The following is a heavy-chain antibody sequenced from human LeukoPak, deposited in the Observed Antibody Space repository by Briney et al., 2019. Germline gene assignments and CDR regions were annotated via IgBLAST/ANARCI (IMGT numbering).Heavy chain of an antibody. CDR1: AGSISSGSYY. J-gene: IGHJ4*02. V-gene: IGHV4-61*02. D-gene: IGHD3-22*01. CDR3: ARDLTDYYELDY. Sequence: SQTLSLTCTVSAGSISSGSYYWSWIRQPAGKGLQWIGRIYTSGSTNYNPSLKSRVTMSVDTSKNQFSLNLISVTAADTAVYYCARDLTDYYELDYWGQGTLVTVSS. CDR2: IYTSGST.